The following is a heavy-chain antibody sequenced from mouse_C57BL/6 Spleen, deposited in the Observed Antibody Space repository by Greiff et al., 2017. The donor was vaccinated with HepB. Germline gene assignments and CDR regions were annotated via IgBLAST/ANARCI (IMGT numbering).Heavy chain of an antibody. CDR3: AREGYYVDDYFDY. J-gene: IGHJ2*01. Sequence: VKLQQSDAELVKPGASVKISCKVSGYTFTDHTIHWMKQRPEQGLEWIGYIYPRDGSTKYNEKFKGKATLTADKSSSTAYMQLHSLTSEDSAVYFCAREGYYVDDYFDYWGQGTTLTVSS. CDR2: IYPRDGST. D-gene: IGHD2-3*01. V-gene: IGHV1-78*01. CDR1: GYTFTDHT.